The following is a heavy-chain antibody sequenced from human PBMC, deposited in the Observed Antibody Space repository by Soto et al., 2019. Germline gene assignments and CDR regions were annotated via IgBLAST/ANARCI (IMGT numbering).Heavy chain of an antibody. CDR1: GGSMTSYY. CDR3: ARLDRFHHYYYVDV. CDR2: IHYIGIT. Sequence: QVQLLESGPGLVNLSETLSLTCTVSGGSMTSYYCTWIRQPPGKGLEWVGNIHYIGITSYNPSLKSRVTILVDTSKPQFSLNLSPVPAADTAVYSCARLDRFHHYYYVDVWGKGTTVTASS. D-gene: IGHD6-19*01. V-gene: IGHV4-59*08. J-gene: IGHJ6*03.